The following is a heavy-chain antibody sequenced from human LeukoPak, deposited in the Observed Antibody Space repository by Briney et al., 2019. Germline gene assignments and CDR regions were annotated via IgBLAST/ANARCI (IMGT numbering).Heavy chain of an antibody. CDR3: ARDSDDILTALNYYYGMDV. Sequence: GGSLRLSCAASGFTFSSYGMHWVRQAPGKGLEWVAVIWYDGSNKYYADSVKGRFTISRDNSKNTLYLQMNSLRAEDTAVYYCARDSDDILTALNYYYGMDVWGQGTTVTVSS. CDR2: IWYDGSNK. CDR1: GFTFSSYG. J-gene: IGHJ6*02. V-gene: IGHV3-33*01. D-gene: IGHD3-9*01.